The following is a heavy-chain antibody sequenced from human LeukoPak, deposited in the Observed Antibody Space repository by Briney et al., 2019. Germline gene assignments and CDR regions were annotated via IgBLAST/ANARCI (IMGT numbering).Heavy chain of an antibody. J-gene: IGHJ4*02. D-gene: IGHD6-19*01. CDR3: ARAREKSSGLSYFDY. V-gene: IGHV1-2*02. CDR1: GYTFTGYY. Sequence: ASVKVSCKASGYTFTGYYMHWVRQAPGQGLEWMGWINPNSGGTNYAQKFQGRVTMTRDTSISTAYMELSRLRSDDTAVYYCARAREKSSGLSYFDYWGQGTLVTVFS. CDR2: INPNSGGT.